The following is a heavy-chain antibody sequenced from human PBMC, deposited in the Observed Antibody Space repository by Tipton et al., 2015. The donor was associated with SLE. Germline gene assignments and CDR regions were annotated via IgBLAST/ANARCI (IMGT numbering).Heavy chain of an antibody. J-gene: IGHJ4*02. V-gene: IGHV4-34*01. D-gene: IGHD6-19*01. CDR3: ARQQWLGYFDY. CDR1: GGSFSGYY. CDR2: INHSGST. Sequence: TLSLTCAVYGGSFSGYYWSWIRQPPGKGLEWIGEINHSGSTNYNPSLKSRVTISVDTSKNQFSLKLSSVTAADTAVYYCARQQWLGYFDYWGQGTLVTVSS.